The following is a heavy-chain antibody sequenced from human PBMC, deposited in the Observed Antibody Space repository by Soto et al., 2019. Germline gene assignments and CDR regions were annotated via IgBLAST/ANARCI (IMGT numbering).Heavy chain of an antibody. J-gene: IGHJ5*02. CDR1: GGSVSSGSYY. CDR2: IYYSGRT. CDR3: ARGLIAAAVLFDP. D-gene: IGHD6-13*01. Sequence: SETLSLTCTVSGGSVSSGSYYWSWIRQPPGKGLEWIGYIYYSGRTNYNPSLKSRVTISVDTSKNQFSLKLSSVTAADTAVYYCARGLIAAAVLFDPWGQGTLVTVSS. V-gene: IGHV4-61*01.